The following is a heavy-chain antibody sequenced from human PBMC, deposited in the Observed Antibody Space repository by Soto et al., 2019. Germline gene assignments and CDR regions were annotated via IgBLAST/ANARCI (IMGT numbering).Heavy chain of an antibody. D-gene: IGHD3-3*01. CDR1: GYPVTAYY. CDR2: INPATGAA. CDR3: GGGGGVGVAGSAAFDM. J-gene: IGHJ3*02. Sequence: QLHLVQSGAVVKKPGASVTVSCSASGYPVTAYYMHWVRQAPGRGLEWMGGINPATGAAKYTQTFQGRVTMTRDTSTCTGILELCGLTSGDTAVFYGGGGGGVGVAGSAAFDMWGQGTLVTVSS. V-gene: IGHV1-2*02.